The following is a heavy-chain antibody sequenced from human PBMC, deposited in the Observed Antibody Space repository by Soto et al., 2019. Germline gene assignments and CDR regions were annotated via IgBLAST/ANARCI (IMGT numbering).Heavy chain of an antibody. CDR2: IYYSGST. Sequence: SETLSLTCTVSGGSISSYYWSWIRQPPGTGLEWIGYIYYSGSTNYNPSLKSRVTISVDTSKNQFSLKLSSVTAADTAVYYCARVITHSSGRYFQHWGQGTLVTVS. J-gene: IGHJ1*01. CDR1: GGSISSYY. V-gene: IGHV4-59*01. CDR3: ARVITHSSGRYFQH. D-gene: IGHD6-19*01.